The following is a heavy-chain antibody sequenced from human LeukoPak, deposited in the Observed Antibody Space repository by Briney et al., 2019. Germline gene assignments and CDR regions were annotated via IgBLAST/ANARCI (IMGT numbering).Heavy chain of an antibody. V-gene: IGHV3-48*03. J-gene: IGHJ4*02. Sequence: GGSLPLSCAASGFTFSNYVMEWVRQAPGKGLEWVSYISRSGGSIYYADSVKGRFTISRDTAKNSLYLQMNSLRAEDTAIYYCARDVRFSNLAEWGQGTLVTVSS. D-gene: IGHD6-19*01. CDR3: ARDVRFSNLAE. CDR2: ISRSGGSI. CDR1: GFTFSNYV.